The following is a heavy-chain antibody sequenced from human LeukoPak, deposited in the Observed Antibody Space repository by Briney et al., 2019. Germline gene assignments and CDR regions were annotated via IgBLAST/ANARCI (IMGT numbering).Heavy chain of an antibody. J-gene: IGHJ4*02. CDR2: INPNSGGT. D-gene: IGHD6-19*01. Sequence: GASVKVSCKASGYTSTGYYMHWVRQAPGQGLEWMGWINPNSGGTKYAQKFQGRVTMTRDTSISTAYMELSRLRSDDTAVYYCADEFGLKWLADWGQGTLVTVSS. CDR3: ADEFGLKWLAD. V-gene: IGHV1-2*02. CDR1: GYTSTGYY.